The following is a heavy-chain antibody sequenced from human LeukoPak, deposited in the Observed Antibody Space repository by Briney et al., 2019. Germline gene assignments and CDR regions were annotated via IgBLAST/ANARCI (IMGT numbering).Heavy chain of an antibody. Sequence: GGPLRLSCAASGFTFSSYEMNWVRQAPGKGLEWVSYISSSGTTIYYADSVKGRFTISRDNAKNSLYLQMNSLRAEDTAVYYCARPDGDYYYGSGSYFHYWGQGTLVTVSS. J-gene: IGHJ4*02. CDR2: ISSSGTTI. D-gene: IGHD3-10*01. CDR3: ARPDGDYYYGSGSYFHY. V-gene: IGHV3-48*03. CDR1: GFTFSSYE.